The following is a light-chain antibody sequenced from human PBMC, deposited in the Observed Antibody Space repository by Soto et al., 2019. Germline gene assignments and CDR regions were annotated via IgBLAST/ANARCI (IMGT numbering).Light chain of an antibody. CDR3: CSYAGDTTFFV. Sequence: QSALTQPASMSGSPGQSITISCTGTSSDVGSYYPVSWFQQHPGKAPKLIIYEVNKRPSGVSDRFSGSKSGNTASLTISGLQAADEAEYYCCSYAGDTTFFVFGTGNKVTVL. CDR1: SSDVGSYYP. CDR2: EVN. J-gene: IGLJ1*01. V-gene: IGLV2-23*02.